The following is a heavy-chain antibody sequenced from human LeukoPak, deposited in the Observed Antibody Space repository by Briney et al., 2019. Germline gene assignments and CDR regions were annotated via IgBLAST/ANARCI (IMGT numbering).Heavy chain of an antibody. Sequence: PSESLSLTCTVSGGSISSYYWSWIRQPAGKRLERIGRVYTSGSTNYNPSLKSRVTISVDTSKNQFSLKLSSVTAADTAVYYCARGLLLYSNYYYGMDVWGQGTTVTVSS. CDR2: VYTSGST. D-gene: IGHD2-21*01. CDR3: ARGLLLYSNYYYGMDV. V-gene: IGHV4-4*07. J-gene: IGHJ6*02. CDR1: GGSISSYY.